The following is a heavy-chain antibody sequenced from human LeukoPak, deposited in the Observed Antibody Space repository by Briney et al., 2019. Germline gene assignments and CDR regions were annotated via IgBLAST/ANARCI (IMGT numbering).Heavy chain of an antibody. CDR2: IYYSGST. Sequence: SQTLSLTCTVSGGSISSGGYYWSWIRQPPGKGLEWIGYIYYSGSTNYNPSLESRVTISIDTSKNQFSLKLSSVTAADTAVYYCARGGDYLYFDYWGQGTLVTVSS. J-gene: IGHJ4*02. V-gene: IGHV4-61*08. CDR1: GGSISSGGYY. D-gene: IGHD2-21*02. CDR3: ARGGDYLYFDY.